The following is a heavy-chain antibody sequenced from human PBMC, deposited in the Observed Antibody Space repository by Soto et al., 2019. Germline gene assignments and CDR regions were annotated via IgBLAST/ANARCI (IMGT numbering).Heavy chain of an antibody. J-gene: IGHJ3*02. CDR3: AKCMQAYWNYDAHHI. CDR1: GFTFSTYS. D-gene: IGHD1-7*01. V-gene: IGHV3-23*01. Sequence: ESGGGLVQPGGSLRLSCAASGFTFSTYSMSWVRQAPGKGLEWVAHITASRGTTYYADSVKGRFTISRDTSRNTLYLQMSGLRAEDTALYYCAKCMQAYWNYDAHHIWGQGTMVTVSS. CDR2: ITASRGTT.